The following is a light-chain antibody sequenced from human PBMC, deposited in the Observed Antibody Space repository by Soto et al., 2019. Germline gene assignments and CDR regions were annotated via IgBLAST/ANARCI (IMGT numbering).Light chain of an antibody. J-gene: IGKJ4*01. Sequence: EIVLTQSPATLSLSPGERATLSCRASQSVDNYLAWYQQRPGQAPRLLIYDASNRATGVPARFRGSGSGTDFTLTISSLEPEDIAVYYCQQRRDWPLTFGGGTKVQIK. CDR2: DAS. CDR1: QSVDNY. CDR3: QQRRDWPLT. V-gene: IGKV3-11*01.